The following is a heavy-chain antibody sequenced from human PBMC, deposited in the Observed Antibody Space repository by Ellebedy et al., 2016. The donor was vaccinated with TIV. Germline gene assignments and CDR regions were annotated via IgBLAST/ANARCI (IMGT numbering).Heavy chain of an antibody. J-gene: IGHJ4*02. V-gene: IGHV1-2*06. CDR3: AREHPDVPNTPLN. Sequence: AASVKVSCKASGYSFTDYYVHWVRQAPGQGPDWMGRINPHSGATKLGQGFQGRVTMTRDTSINTAYLELRPLKSDDTALYYCAREHPDVPNTPLNWGQGTLVTVSS. D-gene: IGHD2-15*01. CDR2: INPHSGAT. CDR1: GYSFTDYY.